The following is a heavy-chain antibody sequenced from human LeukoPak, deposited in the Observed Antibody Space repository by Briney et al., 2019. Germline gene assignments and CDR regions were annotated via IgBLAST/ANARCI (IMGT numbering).Heavy chain of an antibody. CDR3: ARRDDSSGYHKIFDY. CDR1: GGSINSGPYY. Sequence: SETLSLTCTVSGGSINSGPYYWGWIRQPPGKGLEWIGNIYYGENTYYNPSLKSRATISIDTSKNQLYLKLSSLTAADTAVYYCARRDDSSGYHKIFDYWGPGTLVTVSS. CDR2: IYYGENT. J-gene: IGHJ4*02. V-gene: IGHV4-39*01. D-gene: IGHD3-22*01.